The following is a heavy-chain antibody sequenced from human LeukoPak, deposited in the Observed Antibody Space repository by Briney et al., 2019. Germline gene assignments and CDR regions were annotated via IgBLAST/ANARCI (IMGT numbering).Heavy chain of an antibody. CDR3: ARDRRHNYGAYFDP. J-gene: IGHJ5*02. V-gene: IGHV4-59*01. CDR2: IYNGGLT. D-gene: IGHD4/OR15-4a*01. Sequence: PSETLSLTCTVSGDSISTYHWSWVRQSPGKGLEWIGYIYNGGLTDYNPSLKGRVTISVDTSKAQFSLNLYSVTAADTAVYFCARDRRHNYGAYFDPWGQGILVTVSS. CDR1: GDSISTYH.